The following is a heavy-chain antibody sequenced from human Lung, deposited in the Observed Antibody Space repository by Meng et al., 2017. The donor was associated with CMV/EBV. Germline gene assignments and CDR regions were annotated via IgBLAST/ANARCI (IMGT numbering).Heavy chain of an antibody. CDR3: VKEMYWDQSYHGMDV. J-gene: IGHJ6*02. D-gene: IGHD2-8*02. CDR1: GLTVNNNF. Sequence: GGSXRLSCAASGLTVNNNFLTWVRQGPGKGLEWVSAMYSGGSKYYTDSVKGRFTLSRDNSKNTLYLQMNRLRAEDTGVYYCVKEMYWDQSYHGMDVWGQGXTVTVSS. CDR2: MYSGGSK. V-gene: IGHV3-66*02.